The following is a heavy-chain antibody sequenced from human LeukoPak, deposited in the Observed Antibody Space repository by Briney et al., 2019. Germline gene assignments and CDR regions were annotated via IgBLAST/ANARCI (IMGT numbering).Heavy chain of an antibody. CDR3: AREASGNYHVFDS. D-gene: IGHD6-19*01. CDR1: GFSLSSYF. V-gene: IGHV3-11*04. CDR2: ITNTGRST. J-gene: IGHJ4*02. Sequence: GGSLRLSCEASGFSLSSYFMSWIRQAPGKGLEWVSYITNTGRSTNYADAVKGRSTISRDNAKQSVYLEMTDLRAEDTAVYYCAREASGNYHVFDSWGQGTLVTVSS.